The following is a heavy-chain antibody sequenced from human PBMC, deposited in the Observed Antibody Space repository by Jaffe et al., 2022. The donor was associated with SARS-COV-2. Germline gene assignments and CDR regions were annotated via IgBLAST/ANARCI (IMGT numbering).Heavy chain of an antibody. CDR3: AKVPRPWIQLYYFDY. Sequence: QVQLVESGGGVVQPGRSLRLSCAASGFTFSSYGMHWVRQAPGKGLEWVAVISYDGSNKYYADSVKGRFTISRDNSKNTLYLQMNSLRAEDTAVYYCAKVPRPWIQLYYFDYWGQGTLVTVSS. J-gene: IGHJ4*02. D-gene: IGHD5-18*01. CDR2: ISYDGSNK. V-gene: IGHV3-30*18. CDR1: GFTFSSYG.